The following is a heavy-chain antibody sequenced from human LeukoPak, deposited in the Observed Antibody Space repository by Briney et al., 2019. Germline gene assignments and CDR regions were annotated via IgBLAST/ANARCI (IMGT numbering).Heavy chain of an antibody. CDR3: AMGDGDYVRDYFDY. J-gene: IGHJ4*02. D-gene: IGHD4-17*01. V-gene: IGHV3-23*01. CDR2: ISGNGGDT. Sequence: GGTLRLSCAASGFTFSSYAMNWVRQAPGKGLEWVSGISGNGGDTYSADSVKGRFTISRDNSKNTLYLQMNSLRAEDTAVYYCAMGDGDYVRDYFDYWGQGTLVTVSS. CDR1: GFTFSSYA.